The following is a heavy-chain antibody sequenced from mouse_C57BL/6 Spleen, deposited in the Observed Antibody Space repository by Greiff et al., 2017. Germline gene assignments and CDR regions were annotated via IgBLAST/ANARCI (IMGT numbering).Heavy chain of an antibody. CDR3: ARGVYDGPLCAH. CDR1: GYSFTGYY. Sequence: VQLQQSGPELVKPGASVKISCKASGYSFTGYYMNWVKQSPEKSLEWIGEINPSTGGTTYNQKFKAKATLTVDKSSTTAYMQLKSLTSEDSAVYYCARGVYDGPLCAHWGAGTLVTVS. V-gene: IGHV1-42*01. J-gene: IGHJ3*01. CDR2: INPSTGGT. D-gene: IGHD2-3*01.